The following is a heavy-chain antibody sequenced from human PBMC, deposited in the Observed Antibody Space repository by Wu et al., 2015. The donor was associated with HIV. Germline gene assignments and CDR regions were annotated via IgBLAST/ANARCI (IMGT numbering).Heavy chain of an antibody. Sequence: QVQLVQSGGDVKKSGASVKVSCKASGYTFITHAITWVRQAPGQRPEWMGWITTHNGYTKYAQKFQDRLSLTTDTSATTAYMELRSLRSDDTAVYYCARVFEDSSGYYFWFDPSGPREPVGHRLL. CDR1: GYTFITHA. CDR2: ITTHNGYT. D-gene: IGHD3-22*01. CDR3: ARVFEDSSGYYFWFDP. V-gene: IGHV1-18*01. J-gene: IGHJ5*02.